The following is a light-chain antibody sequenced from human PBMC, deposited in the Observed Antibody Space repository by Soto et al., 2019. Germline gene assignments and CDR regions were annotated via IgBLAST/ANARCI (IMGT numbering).Light chain of an antibody. J-gene: IGLJ1*01. CDR2: EVN. V-gene: IGLV2-14*01. Sequence: QPALTQAASVSGSPGQSITISCTGTSSDVGGHDYVSWYQQHPGKAPKLMIYEVNNRPSGVSSRFSGSKSGNTASLTISGLQAEDEADYYCSSYTSSTTYVFGTGTKVTVL. CDR1: SSDVGGHDY. CDR3: SSYTSSTTYV.